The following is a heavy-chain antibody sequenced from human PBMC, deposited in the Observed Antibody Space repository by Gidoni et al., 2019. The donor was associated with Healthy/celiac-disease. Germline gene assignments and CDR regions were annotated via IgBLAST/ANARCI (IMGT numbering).Heavy chain of an antibody. CDR3: ARLFGYCSGGSCYSGDFDL. D-gene: IGHD2-15*01. CDR2: IYYSGST. J-gene: IGHJ2*01. Sequence: QLQLQESGPGLVKPSETLSLTCTVSGGSISSSSYYWGWIRQPPGKGLEWIGSIYYSGSTYYNPSLKSRVTISVDTSKNQFSLKLSSVTAADTAVYYCARLFGYCSGGSCYSGDFDLWGRGTLVTVSS. V-gene: IGHV4-39*01. CDR1: GGSISSSSYY.